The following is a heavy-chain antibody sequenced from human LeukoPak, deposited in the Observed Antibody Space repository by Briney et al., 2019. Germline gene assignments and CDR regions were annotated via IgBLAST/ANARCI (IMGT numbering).Heavy chain of an antibody. CDR3: ARSPDILTGENFDY. CDR2: INPNSGGT. V-gene: IGHV1-2*02. D-gene: IGHD3-9*01. J-gene: IGHJ4*02. Sequence: ASVKVSCKTSGYTFTDYYMHWVRQAPGQGLEWMGWINPNSGGTNYAQKFSRVTMTRDTSISTAYMELSRLRSDDTAVFYCARSPDILTGENFDYWGQGTLVTVSS. CDR1: GYTFTDYY.